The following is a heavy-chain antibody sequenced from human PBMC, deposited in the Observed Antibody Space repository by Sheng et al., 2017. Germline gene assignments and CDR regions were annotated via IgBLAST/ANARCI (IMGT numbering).Heavy chain of an antibody. J-gene: IGHJ4*02. CDR1: GFTFSSYS. CDR2: ISSSSSYI. CDR3: ARVGITMVRGVLTL. V-gene: IGHV3-21*01. Sequence: EVQLVESGGGLVKPGGYLRLSCAASGFTFSSYSMNWVRQAPGKGLEWVSSISSSSSYIYYADSVKGRFTISRDNAKNSLYLQMNSLRAEDTAVYYCARVGITMVRGVLTLWGQGTLVTVSS. D-gene: IGHD3-10*01.